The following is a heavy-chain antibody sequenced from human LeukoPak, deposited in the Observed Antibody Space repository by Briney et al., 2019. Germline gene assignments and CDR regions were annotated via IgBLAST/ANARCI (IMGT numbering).Heavy chain of an antibody. J-gene: IGHJ4*02. V-gene: IGHV3-23*01. D-gene: IGHD3-16*01. CDR2: ISGSGGST. CDR1: GFTFSSYA. Sequence: GGSLRLSCAASGFTFSSYAMSWVRQAPGKGLEWVSAISGSGGSTYYADSVKGRFTISRDNAKNSLYLQMNSLRAEDTAVYYCARLRRYYFDYWGQGTLVTVSS. CDR3: ARLRRYYFDY.